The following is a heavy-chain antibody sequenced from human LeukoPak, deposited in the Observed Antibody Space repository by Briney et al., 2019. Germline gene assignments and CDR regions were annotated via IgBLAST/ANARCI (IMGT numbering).Heavy chain of an antibody. Sequence: ASVKVSCKASGYTFTSYDINWVRQAPAQGLEWMGWMNPNSGNTGYAQKFQGRATITRNTSISTAYMELSSLRSEDTAVYYCARGSGSYYAFDIWGQGTMVTVSS. CDR2: MNPNSGNT. J-gene: IGHJ3*02. D-gene: IGHD1-26*01. CDR1: GYTFTSYD. CDR3: ARGSGSYYAFDI. V-gene: IGHV1-8*03.